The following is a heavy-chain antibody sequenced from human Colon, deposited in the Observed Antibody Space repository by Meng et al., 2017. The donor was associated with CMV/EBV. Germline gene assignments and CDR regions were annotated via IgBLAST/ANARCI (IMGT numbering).Heavy chain of an antibody. Sequence: SQTLSLTCAVYGGSFSGYYWSWIRQPPGKGLEWIGEINHSGSTNYNPSLKSRVTISVDTSKNQFSLKLSSVTAADTAVYYCARECGIAYSNYVRFYYYGMDVWGQGTTVTVSS. D-gene: IGHD4-11*01. CDR1: GGSFSGYY. V-gene: IGHV4-34*01. J-gene: IGHJ6*02. CDR2: INHSGST. CDR3: ARECGIAYSNYVRFYYYGMDV.